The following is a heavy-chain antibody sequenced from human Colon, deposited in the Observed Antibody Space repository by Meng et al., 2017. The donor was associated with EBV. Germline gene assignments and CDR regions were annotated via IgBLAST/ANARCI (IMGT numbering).Heavy chain of an antibody. V-gene: IGHV4-34*01. CDR3: ARVSGRSFDP. D-gene: IGHD3-10*01. J-gene: IGHJ5*02. Sequence: QVQIQQWGAGLLKPSETLSLTCAVSGGSFSGYYWSWIRQAPGKGLEWIGEINHSGSTKFNPSLESRVSISVDTSENQVSLKLTSVTAADTAVYYCARVSGRSFDPWGQGTLVTVSS. CDR2: INHSGST. CDR1: GGSFSGYY.